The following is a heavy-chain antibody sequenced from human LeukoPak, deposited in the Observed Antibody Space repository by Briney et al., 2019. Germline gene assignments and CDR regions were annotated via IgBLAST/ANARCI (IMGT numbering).Heavy chain of an antibody. CDR2: IYYSGST. CDR3: ARVGVVPAAKFDY. V-gene: IGHV4-39*01. Sequence: SETLSLTCTVSGGSISSSSYYWGWIRQPPGKGLEWIGSIYYSGSTYYNPSLKSRVTISVDTSKNQFSLKLSSVTAADTAVYYCARVGVVPAAKFDYWGQGTLVTVSS. J-gene: IGHJ4*02. CDR1: GGSISSSSYY. D-gene: IGHD2-2*01.